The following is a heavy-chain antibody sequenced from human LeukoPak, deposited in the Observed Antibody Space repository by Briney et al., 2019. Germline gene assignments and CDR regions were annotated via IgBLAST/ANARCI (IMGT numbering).Heavy chain of an antibody. D-gene: IGHD4-17*01. CDR2: ISWNSGSI. Sequence: PGGSLRLSCAASGFTFDDYAMHWVRQAPGKGLEWVSGISWNSGSIGYADSVKGRFTISRDNAKNSLYLQMNSLRAEDTAVYYCARGNRPVTTNNWFDPWGQGTLVTVSS. CDR1: GFTFDDYA. J-gene: IGHJ5*02. CDR3: ARGNRPVTTNNWFDP. V-gene: IGHV3-9*01.